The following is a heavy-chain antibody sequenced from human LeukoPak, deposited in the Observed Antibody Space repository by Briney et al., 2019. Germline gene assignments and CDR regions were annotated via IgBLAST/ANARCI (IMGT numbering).Heavy chain of an antibody. V-gene: IGHV3-43*01. CDR2: ISWDGGST. CDR3: AKDTDGLFDY. D-gene: IGHD4-17*01. CDR1: GFTFDDYT. J-gene: IGHJ4*02. Sequence: GGSLRLSCAASGFTFDDYTMHWVRQAPGKGLEWVSLISWDGGSTYYADSVKGRLTISRDNSKNSLYLQMNSLRTEDTALYYCAKDTDGLFDYWGQGTLVTVSS.